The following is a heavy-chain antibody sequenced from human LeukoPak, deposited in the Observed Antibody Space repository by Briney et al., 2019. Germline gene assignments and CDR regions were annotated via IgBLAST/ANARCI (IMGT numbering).Heavy chain of an antibody. Sequence: SETLSLTCAVYGGSFSGVYWSWIRQPPGKGLEWIGEINHSGSTNYNPSLKSRVTVSVDTSKNQFSLKLSSVTAADTAVYYCARDPSQGYGAFWGQGTLVTVSS. CDR2: INHSGST. J-gene: IGHJ4*02. V-gene: IGHV4-34*01. D-gene: IGHD4/OR15-4a*01. CDR1: GGSFSGVY. CDR3: ARDPSQGYGAF.